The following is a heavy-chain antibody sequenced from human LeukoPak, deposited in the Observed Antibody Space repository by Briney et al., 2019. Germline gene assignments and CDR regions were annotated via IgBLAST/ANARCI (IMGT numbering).Heavy chain of an antibody. CDR2: INPNSGGT. V-gene: IGHV1-2*02. Sequence: GASVKVSCKASGYTFTGYYMHWVRQAPGQGLEWMGWINPNSGGTTYAQKFQGRVTMTRDTSISTAYMELSRLRSDDTAVYYCARDKGDTIFGVVITNYFDYWGQGTLVTVSS. J-gene: IGHJ4*02. CDR1: GYTFTGYY. CDR3: ARDKGDTIFGVVITNYFDY. D-gene: IGHD3-3*01.